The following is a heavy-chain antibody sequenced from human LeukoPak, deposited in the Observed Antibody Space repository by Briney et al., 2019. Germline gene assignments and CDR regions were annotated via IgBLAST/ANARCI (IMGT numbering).Heavy chain of an antibody. V-gene: IGHV4-34*01. CDR3: ARGPPDYDSSGYYYYYYGMAV. Sequence: SENLSLNCAVYGGSFSGYYWSWIRQPPGKGLEWIGAINHSRSTNYNPSLKSRATISVDASKRQLSLKLRSVTAADTAVYYCARGPPDYDSSGYYYYYYGMAVWGQGTTVTVSS. J-gene: IGHJ6*02. D-gene: IGHD3-22*01. CDR2: INHSRST. CDR1: GGSFSGYY.